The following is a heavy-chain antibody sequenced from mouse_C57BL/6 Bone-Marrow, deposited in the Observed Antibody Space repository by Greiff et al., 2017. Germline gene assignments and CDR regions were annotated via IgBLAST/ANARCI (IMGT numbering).Heavy chain of an antibody. Sequence: QVQLQQPGAELVKPGASVKLSCKASGYTFTSYWMHWVKKRPGQGLAWIGMIHPNSGSTNYNEKFKSKATLTVDKSSRPAYMQLSILTSEDSAVYYSARRTFWFAYWVQGALVTVSA. J-gene: IGHJ3*01. CDR3: ARRTFWFAY. CDR1: GYTFTSYW. CDR2: IHPNSGST. V-gene: IGHV1-64*01.